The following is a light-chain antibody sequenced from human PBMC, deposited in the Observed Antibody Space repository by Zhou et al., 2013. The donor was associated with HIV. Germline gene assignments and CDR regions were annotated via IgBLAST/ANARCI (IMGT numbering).Light chain of an antibody. Sequence: DIQMTQSPSSLSASAGDRVTITCRASQTISNYLNWYQQKPGKAPTLLIYKASNLQSGVPSRFSGSGSGADFTLTINSLQPEDFATYFCQQSYSTPRTFGPGTKVDIK. CDR3: QQSYSTPRT. CDR1: QTISNY. CDR2: KAS. J-gene: IGKJ3*01. V-gene: IGKV1-39*01.